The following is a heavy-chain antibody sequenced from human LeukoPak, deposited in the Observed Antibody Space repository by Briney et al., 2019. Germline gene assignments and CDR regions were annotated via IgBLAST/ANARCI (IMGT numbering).Heavy chain of an antibody. J-gene: IGHJ5*02. CDR3: ARDGDTYYDILTGYYPPLNWFDP. V-gene: IGHV1-69*01. D-gene: IGHD3-9*01. CDR2: IIPIFGTA. Sequence: SVKVSCKASGGTFSSYAISWVRQAPGQGLEWMGGIIPIFGTANYAQKFQGRVTITADESTSTAYMELSSLRSENTAVYYCARDGDTYYDILTGYYPPLNWFDPWGQGTLVTVSS. CDR1: GGTFSSYA.